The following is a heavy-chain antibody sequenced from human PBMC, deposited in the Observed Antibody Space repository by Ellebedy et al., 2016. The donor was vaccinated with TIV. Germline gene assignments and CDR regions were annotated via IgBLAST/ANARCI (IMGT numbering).Heavy chain of an antibody. CDR2: IYQDGSQK. CDR1: GFSFRSYW. V-gene: IGHV3-7*01. J-gene: IGHJ5*02. Sequence: ESLKISCAASGFSFRSYWMSWVRQAPGKGLAWVANIYQDGSQKYYVDSAEGRFTISRDNAKNSLYLEMRSLRVEDTAMYYCARRGSYGDYAVQVNNWFGVWGQGIPVTVSP. CDR3: ARRGSYGDYAVQVNNWFGV. D-gene: IGHD4-17*01.